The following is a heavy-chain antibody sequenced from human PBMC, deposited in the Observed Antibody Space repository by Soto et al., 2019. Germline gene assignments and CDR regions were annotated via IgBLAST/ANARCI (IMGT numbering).Heavy chain of an antibody. CDR3: ARGGSGLASDY. J-gene: IGHJ4*02. Sequence: ETLSLTCTVSGGSISSYYWSWIRQPPGKGLEWIGYIYYSGSTNYNPSLKSRVTISVDTSKNQFSLKLSSVTAADTAVYYCARGGSGLASDYWGQGTLVTVSS. CDR2: IYYSGST. D-gene: IGHD6-19*01. CDR1: GGSISSYY. V-gene: IGHV4-59*01.